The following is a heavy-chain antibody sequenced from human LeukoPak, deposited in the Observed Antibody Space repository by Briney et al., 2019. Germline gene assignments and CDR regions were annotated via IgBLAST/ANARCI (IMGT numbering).Heavy chain of an antibody. CDR1: GFTFSGYA. V-gene: IGHV3-30-3*01. J-gene: IGHJ4*02. D-gene: IGHD2-2*01. CDR3: ARDVYCSSTSCYYFDY. Sequence: GGSLRLSCAASGFTFSGYAMSWVRQAPGKGLEWVAVISYDGSNKYYADSVKGRFTISRDNSKNTLYLQMNSLRAEDTAVYYCARDVYCSSTSCYYFDYWGQGTLVTVSS. CDR2: ISYDGSNK.